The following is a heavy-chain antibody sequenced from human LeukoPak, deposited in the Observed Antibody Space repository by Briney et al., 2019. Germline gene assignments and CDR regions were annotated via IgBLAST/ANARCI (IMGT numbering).Heavy chain of an antibody. V-gene: IGHV5-51*01. J-gene: IGHJ3*02. D-gene: IGHD1-26*01. CDR3: ARRVAGSYHDAFDI. Sequence: GESLKISCKGSGHRFTIYWIGWVRQMPGKGLEWMGIIYPGDSDTRYSPSFQGQVTISADKSISTAYLQWSSLRASDTAMYYCARRVAGSYHDAFDIWGQGTMVTVSS. CDR2: IYPGDSDT. CDR1: GHRFTIYW.